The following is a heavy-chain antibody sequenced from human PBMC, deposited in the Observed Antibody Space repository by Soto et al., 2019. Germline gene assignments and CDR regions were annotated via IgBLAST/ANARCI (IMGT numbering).Heavy chain of an antibody. V-gene: IGHV1-3*05. CDR3: ARDAEITLLRGVINWFDP. D-gene: IGHD3-10*01. CDR2: ISTGNGNT. CDR1: GYIFTSYA. Sequence: QVQLVQSGAEEKEPGASVKISCKTSGYIFTSYAMHWVRQAPGQRLEWMGWISTGNGNTKYSQKFQGRVTLTRDTHAXSXYMELSSRRSEDTAVYYCARDAEITLLRGVINWFDPWGQGTLVTVSS. J-gene: IGHJ5*02.